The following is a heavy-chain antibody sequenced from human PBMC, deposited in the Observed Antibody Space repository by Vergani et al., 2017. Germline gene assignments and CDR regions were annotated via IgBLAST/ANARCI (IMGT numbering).Heavy chain of an antibody. CDR3: ARTECFILRYFHWAL. V-gene: IGHV4-39*01. Sequence: QVQLQESGPGLVKPSETLSLTCTVSGGSITSSSYYWGWIRQPPGKGLEWIGNIYHSGGAYYNPSLKGRVTISVDTSKNQFSLEVTSVTAADTAIYFCARTECFILRYFHWALWGQGTLVTVSS. CDR1: GGSITSSSYY. CDR2: IYHSGGA. D-gene: IGHD3-9*01. J-gene: IGHJ4*02.